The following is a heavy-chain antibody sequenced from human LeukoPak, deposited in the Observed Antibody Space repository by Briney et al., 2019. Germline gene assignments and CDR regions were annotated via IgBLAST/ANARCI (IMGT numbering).Heavy chain of an antibody. D-gene: IGHD5-24*01. CDR2: IYQTGPT. J-gene: IGHJ4*02. V-gene: IGHV3-23*01. Sequence: GGSLRLSCVASGFTFTTYSMNWVRQAPGKGLEWVSIIYQTGPTFYADSVKGRFTVSRDDSKNTLYLQMHSLRAEDTAVYHCAKDQRDDGLYDIDYWGQGTLVIVSS. CDR3: AKDQRDDGLYDIDY. CDR1: GFTFTTYS.